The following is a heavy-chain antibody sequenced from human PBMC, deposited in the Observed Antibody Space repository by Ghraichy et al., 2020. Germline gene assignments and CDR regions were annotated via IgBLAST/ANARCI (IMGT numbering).Heavy chain of an antibody. D-gene: IGHD7-27*01. CDR1: GFTFSNHG. V-gene: IGHV3-30*18. CDR2: ISHDGSSK. CDR3: AKYSGTSWGREYYLDY. J-gene: IGHJ4*02. Sequence: GGSLRLSCEASGFTFSNHGMHWVRQAPGKGLEWVAIISHDGSSKYYVDSVKGRFTISRDNSKNTMYLQMNSLRPEDTALYYCAKYSGTSWGREYYLDYWGQGILVTVSS.